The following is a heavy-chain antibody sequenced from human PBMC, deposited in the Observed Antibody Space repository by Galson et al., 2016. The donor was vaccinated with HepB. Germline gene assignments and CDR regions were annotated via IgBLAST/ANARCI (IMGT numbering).Heavy chain of an antibody. J-gene: IGHJ4*02. V-gene: IGHV3-30-3*01. Sequence: SLRLSCAASGFTFSGYSIHWVRQAPGKGLEWVAVISTDGNTQWYADSVKGRFTVSRDNSKNTLDLQMNTLGAEDTAVFYCAREEGVHYDNSHYHGYLDYWGQGSLVTVSS. CDR2: ISTDGNTQ. D-gene: IGHD3-22*01. CDR1: GFTFSGYS. CDR3: AREEGVHYDNSHYHGYLDY.